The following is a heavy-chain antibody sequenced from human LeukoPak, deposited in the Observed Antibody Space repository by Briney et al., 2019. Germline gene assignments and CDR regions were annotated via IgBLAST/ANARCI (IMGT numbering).Heavy chain of an antibody. Sequence: SQTLSLTCTVSGGSISSGSHYWTWIRQPAGKGLEWIGRIYTSGSTNYNPSLKSRVTISVDTSRNQFSLKLSSVTAADTAAYYCARGLWFGDENPPYFDYWGQGILVTVSS. D-gene: IGHD3-10*01. CDR2: IYTSGST. CDR3: ARGLWFGDENPPYFDY. J-gene: IGHJ4*02. CDR1: GGSISSGSHY. V-gene: IGHV4-61*02.